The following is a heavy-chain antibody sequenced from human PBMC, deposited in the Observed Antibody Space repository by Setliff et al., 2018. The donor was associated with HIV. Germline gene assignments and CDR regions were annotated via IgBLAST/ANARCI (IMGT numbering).Heavy chain of an antibody. CDR2: IIPIFGTA. V-gene: IGHV1-69*13. J-gene: IGHJ3*02. Sequence: ASVKVSCKASGGTFSSYAISWVRQAPGQGLEWMGGIIPIFGTANYAQKFQGRVTITADESTSTAYMELSSLRSEDTAVYYCASDPGGYDSSGFAAFDIWGQGTLVTVSS. D-gene: IGHD3-22*01. CDR3: ASDPGGYDSSGFAAFDI. CDR1: GGTFSSYA.